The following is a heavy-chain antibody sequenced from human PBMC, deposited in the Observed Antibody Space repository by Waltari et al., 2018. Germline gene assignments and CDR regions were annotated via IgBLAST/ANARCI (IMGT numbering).Heavy chain of an antibody. CDR2: INHSGST. CDR3: ARAWISLILGATSAFDI. V-gene: IGHV4-34*01. CDR1: GGSFSGYS. Sequence: QVQLQPWGAGLLKPSETLSLTCAVYGGSFSGYSWTWIRQPTGKGLEWIGEINHSGSTNYNPSLKSRVTISVDTSKNQFSLKLSSVTAADTAVYYCARAWISLILGATSAFDIWGQGTMVTVS. J-gene: IGHJ3*02. D-gene: IGHD1-26*01.